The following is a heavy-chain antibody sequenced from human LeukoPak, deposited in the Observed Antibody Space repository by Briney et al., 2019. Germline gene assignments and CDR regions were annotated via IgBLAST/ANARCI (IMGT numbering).Heavy chain of an antibody. V-gene: IGHV3-21*01. D-gene: IGHD3-22*01. CDR3: ARDLGYYDSSGYY. Sequence: KPGGSLRLSCAASGFTFSSYSMNWVRQAPGKGLEWVSSISSSSSYIYYADSVKGRFTISRDNAKNSLYLQMNSLRAEDTAVYYCARDLGYYDSSGYYWGQGTLVTVSS. CDR1: GFTFSSYS. CDR2: ISSSSSYI. J-gene: IGHJ4*02.